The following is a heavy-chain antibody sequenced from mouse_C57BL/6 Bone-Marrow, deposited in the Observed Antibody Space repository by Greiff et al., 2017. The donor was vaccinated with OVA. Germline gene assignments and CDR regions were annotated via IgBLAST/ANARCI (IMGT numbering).Heavy chain of an antibody. CDR3: ARKGLRWFAY. V-gene: IGHV1-81*01. J-gene: IGHJ3*01. CDR1: GYTFTSYG. D-gene: IGHD2-4*01. CDR2: IYPRSGNT. Sequence: VQLQESGAELARPGASVKLSCKASGYTFTSYGISWVKQRTGQGLEWIGEIYPRSGNTYYNEKFKGKATLTADKSSSTAYMELRSLTSEDSAVYVCARKGLRWFAYWGQGTLVTVSA.